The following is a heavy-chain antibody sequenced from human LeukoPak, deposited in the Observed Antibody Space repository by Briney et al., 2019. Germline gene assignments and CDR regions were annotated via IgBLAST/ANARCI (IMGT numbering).Heavy chain of an antibody. J-gene: IGHJ4*02. Sequence: PSETLSLTCTVSGGSISSYYWSWIRQPSGKGLEWSGYIYYSGSTNYNPSLKSRVTISVDTSKNQFSLKLSSVTAADTAVYYCARVASASSGWWADFFDYWGQGTLVTVSS. D-gene: IGHD6-19*01. CDR3: ARVASASSGWWADFFDY. CDR1: GGSISSYY. CDR2: IYYSGST. V-gene: IGHV4-59*01.